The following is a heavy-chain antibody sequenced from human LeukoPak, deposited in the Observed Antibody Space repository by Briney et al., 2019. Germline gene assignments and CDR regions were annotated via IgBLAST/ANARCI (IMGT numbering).Heavy chain of an antibody. Sequence: ASVKVSCKASGYTFTGYYMHWVRQAPGQGLEWMGWINPNSGGTNYAQKFQGRVTMTRDTSISTAYMELSRLRSDDTAVYYCARDNSLGGFGEFAPDNWFDPWGQGTLVTVSS. CDR2: INPNSGGT. CDR1: GYTFTGYY. D-gene: IGHD3-10*01. V-gene: IGHV1-2*02. J-gene: IGHJ5*02. CDR3: ARDNSLGGFGEFAPDNWFDP.